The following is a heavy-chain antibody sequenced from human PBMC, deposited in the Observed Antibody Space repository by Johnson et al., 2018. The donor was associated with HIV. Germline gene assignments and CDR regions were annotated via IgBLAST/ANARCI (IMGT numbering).Heavy chain of an antibody. J-gene: IGHJ3*02. D-gene: IGHD1-26*01. CDR2: IYSGGST. CDR1: GFTVSSNY. Sequence: VQLVESGGGLVQPGGSLRLSCAASGFTVSSNYMNWVRQTPGKGLEWVSVIYSGGSTYYADSVKGRFTISRDNSKNTLYLQMNSLRAEDTAVYYCARRSWAFDAFDIWGQGTMVSVSS. CDR3: ARRSWAFDAFDI. V-gene: IGHV3-66*01.